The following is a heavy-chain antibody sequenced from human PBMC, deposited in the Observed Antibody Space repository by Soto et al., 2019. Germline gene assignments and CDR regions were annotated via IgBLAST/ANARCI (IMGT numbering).Heavy chain of an antibody. J-gene: IGHJ3*02. CDR2: IIPIFGTA. CDR3: ARDSYRASSGWILDAFDI. CDR1: GGTFSSYA. Sequence: SVKVSRKASGGTFSSYAISWVRQAPGQGLEWMGGIIPIFGTANYAQKFQGRVTITADESTSTAYMELSSLRSEDTAVYYCARDSYRASSGWILDAFDIWGQGTMVTVSS. D-gene: IGHD6-19*01. V-gene: IGHV1-69*13.